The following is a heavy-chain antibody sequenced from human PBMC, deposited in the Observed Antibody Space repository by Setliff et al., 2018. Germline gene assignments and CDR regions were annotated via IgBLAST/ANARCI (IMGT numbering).Heavy chain of an antibody. D-gene: IGHD2-21*02. CDR3: ATFELLTGVGTAMTQFDY. V-gene: IGHV1-8*03. CDR1: GYSFTSND. CDR2: LNPSSGNT. Sequence: ASVKVSCKASGYSFTSNDINWVRQATGQGPEWMGWLNPSSGNTGYAPKFQGRVTITRSTSLSTAYMELSSLRSEDTAIYYCATFELLTGVGTAMTQFDYWGQGTQVTVSS. J-gene: IGHJ4*02.